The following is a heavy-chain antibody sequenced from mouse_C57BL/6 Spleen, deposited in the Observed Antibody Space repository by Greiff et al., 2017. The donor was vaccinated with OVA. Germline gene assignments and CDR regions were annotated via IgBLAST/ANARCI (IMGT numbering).Heavy chain of an antibody. Sequence: EVQLQQSGPELVKPGASVKMSCKASGYTFTDYNMHWVKQSHGKSLEWIGYINPNNGGTSYNQKFKGKATLTVNKSSITAYMELRSLTSEDSAVYYCAREDPYRYYAMDYWGQGTSVTVFS. CDR1: GYTFTDYN. J-gene: IGHJ4*01. D-gene: IGHD2-10*01. CDR2: INPNNGGT. CDR3: AREDPYRYYAMDY. V-gene: IGHV1-22*01.